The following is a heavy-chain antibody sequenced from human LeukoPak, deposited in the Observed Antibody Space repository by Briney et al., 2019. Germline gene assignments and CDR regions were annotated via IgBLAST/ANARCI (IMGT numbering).Heavy chain of an antibody. J-gene: IGHJ4*02. V-gene: IGHV3-23*01. CDR1: GFTFSSYG. CDR3: ARDKMGITMVRGVLPPIY. Sequence: PGGSLRLSCAASGFTFSSYGMSWVRQAPGKGLEWVSAISGSGGSTYYADSVKGRFTISRDNAKNSLYLQMNSLRAEDTAVYYCARDKMGITMVRGVLPPIYWGQGTLVTVSS. D-gene: IGHD3-10*01. CDR2: ISGSGGST.